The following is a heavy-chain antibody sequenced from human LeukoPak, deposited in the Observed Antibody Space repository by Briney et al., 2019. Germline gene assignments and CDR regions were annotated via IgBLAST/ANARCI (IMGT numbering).Heavy chain of an antibody. V-gene: IGHV1-69*13. CDR1: GGTFSSYA. Sequence: SVKVSCKASGGTFSSYAISWVRQAPGQGLEWMGGIIPIFGTANYAQKFQGRVTITADESKSTAYMELSSLRSEDTAVYYCAREWEALAAFDIWGQGTMVTVSS. J-gene: IGHJ3*02. CDR3: AREWEALAAFDI. D-gene: IGHD1-26*01. CDR2: IIPIFGTA.